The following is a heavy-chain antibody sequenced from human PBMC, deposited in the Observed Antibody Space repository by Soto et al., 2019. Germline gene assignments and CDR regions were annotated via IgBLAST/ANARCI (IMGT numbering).Heavy chain of an antibody. CDR2: ISAYNGNT. V-gene: IGHV1-18*01. CDR1: GYTFPSYG. Sequence: ASVKVSCKASGYTFPSYGISWVRQAPGQGLEWMGWISAYNGNTNYAQKLQGRVTMTTDTSTSTAYMELRSLRSDDTAVYYCARYRRVVDEKWELLYYYYGMDVWGQGTTVTVSS. J-gene: IGHJ6*02. D-gene: IGHD1-26*01. CDR3: ARYRRVVDEKWELLYYYYGMDV.